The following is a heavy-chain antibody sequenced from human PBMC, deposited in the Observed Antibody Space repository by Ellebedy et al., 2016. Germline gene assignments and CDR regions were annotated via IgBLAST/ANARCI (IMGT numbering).Heavy chain of an antibody. CDR2: ISGSGGST. Sequence: GESLKISCAASGFTFSSYAMSWVRQAPGKGLEWVSAISGSGGSTYYADSVKGRFTISRDNSKNTLYLQMNSLRAEDTAVYYCAKDPNYDDSSGFDYWGQGTLVTVSS. CDR3: AKDPNYDDSSGFDY. V-gene: IGHV3-23*01. D-gene: IGHD3-22*01. J-gene: IGHJ4*02. CDR1: GFTFSSYA.